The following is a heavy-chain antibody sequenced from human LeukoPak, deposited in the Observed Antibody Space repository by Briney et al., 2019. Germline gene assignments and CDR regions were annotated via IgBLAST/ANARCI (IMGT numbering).Heavy chain of an antibody. J-gene: IGHJ4*02. Sequence: ASVKVSCKASGYTFTSYAMHWVRQAPGQRLEWMGWINAGNGNTKYSQKFQGRVTITRDTSASTAYMGLSSLRSEDTAVYYCASSMVRGVDFDYWGQGTLVTVSS. CDR2: INAGNGNT. V-gene: IGHV1-3*01. CDR3: ASSMVRGVDFDY. CDR1: GYTFTSYA. D-gene: IGHD3-10*01.